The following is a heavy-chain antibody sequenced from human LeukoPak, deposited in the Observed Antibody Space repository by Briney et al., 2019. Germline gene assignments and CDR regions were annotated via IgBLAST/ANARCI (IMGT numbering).Heavy chain of an antibody. CDR2: IDHSGST. Sequence: SETLSLTCAVYGGSFSGYFWSWIRQPPGKGLEWIGEIDHSGSTYYNPSLKSRVTISVDTSKNQFSLKLSSVTAADTAVYYCARNPHFDWPPPDYWGQGTLVTVSS. D-gene: IGHD3-9*01. CDR1: GGSFSGYF. V-gene: IGHV4-34*01. CDR3: ARNPHFDWPPPDY. J-gene: IGHJ4*02.